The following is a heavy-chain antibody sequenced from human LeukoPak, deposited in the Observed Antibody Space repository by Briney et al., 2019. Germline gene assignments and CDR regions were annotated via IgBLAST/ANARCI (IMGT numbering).Heavy chain of an antibody. CDR1: GGSISSSSHY. V-gene: IGHV4-39*01. J-gene: IGHJ4*02. CDR3: ARGDLTYYDILTGYFVY. CDR2: IYYSGST. Sequence: SETLSLTCTVSGGSISSSSHYWAWIRQSPGTGLEWIGSIYYSGSTYYNPSLKSRATISVDTSKNQFSLKLSSVTAADTAVYYCARGDLTYYDILTGYFVYWGQGTLVTVSS. D-gene: IGHD3-9*01.